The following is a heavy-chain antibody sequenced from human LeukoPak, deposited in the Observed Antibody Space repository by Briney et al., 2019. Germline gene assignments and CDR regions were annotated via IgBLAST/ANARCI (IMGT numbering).Heavy chain of an antibody. CDR2: INWNSGTI. CDR1: GFIFDDYA. V-gene: IGHV3-9*03. J-gene: IGHJ4*02. CDR3: ARDRFRYCSGGYCSHFEF. D-gene: IGHD2-15*01. Sequence: GGSLRLSCAASGFIFDDYAMHWVRQAPGKGLEWVSGINWNSGTIGYADSVKGRFTISRDNAKNSLYLQMNSLRADDMAFYYCARDRFRYCSGGYCSHFEFWGQGTLVSVSS.